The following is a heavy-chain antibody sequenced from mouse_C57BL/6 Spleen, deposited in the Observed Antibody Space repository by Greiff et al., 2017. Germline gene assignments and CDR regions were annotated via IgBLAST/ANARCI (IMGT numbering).Heavy chain of an antibody. CDR3: ASDLGEGFAY. Sequence: VMLVESGPGLVAPSQSLSITCTVSGFSLTSYGVDWVRQSPGKGLEWLGVIWGVGSTNYNSALKSRLSISKDNSKSQVFLKMNSLQTDDTAMYYCASDLGEGFAYWGQGTLVTVSA. V-gene: IGHV2-6*01. J-gene: IGHJ3*01. D-gene: IGHD4-1*01. CDR1: GFSLTSYG. CDR2: IWGVGST.